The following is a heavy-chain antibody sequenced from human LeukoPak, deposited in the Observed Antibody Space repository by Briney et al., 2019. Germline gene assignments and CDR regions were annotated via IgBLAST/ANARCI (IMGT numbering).Heavy chain of an antibody. J-gene: IGHJ6*04. CDR2: MNPTSGGT. Sequence: GASVNVSCKASGYTFTGYYMHWVRQAPGQGLEWMGWMNPTSGGTNYAQKFQGWVTMTRDTSISTAYMELSRLRSDDTAVYYCARGGCSSTTCYSGSYYYYYYGMDVWGKGTTVTVSS. CDR1: GYTFTGYY. CDR3: ARGGCSSTTCYSGSYYYYYYGMDV. D-gene: IGHD2-2*01. V-gene: IGHV1-2*04.